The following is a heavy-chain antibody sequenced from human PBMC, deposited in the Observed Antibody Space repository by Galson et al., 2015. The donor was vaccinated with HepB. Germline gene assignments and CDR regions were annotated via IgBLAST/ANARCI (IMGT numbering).Heavy chain of an antibody. CDR3: VINYFDTSGYFDF. Sequence: SVKVSCKASGGTFSNYIISWVRQAPGQGLGWMGKIIPLFGVSNYAQDFQDRVTITADKSTNITDMEMHSLTSGDTAVYFCVINYFDTSGYFDFWGQGTLVTVSP. CDR1: GGTFSNYI. V-gene: IGHV1-69*02. CDR2: IIPLFGVS. D-gene: IGHD3-22*01. J-gene: IGHJ4*02.